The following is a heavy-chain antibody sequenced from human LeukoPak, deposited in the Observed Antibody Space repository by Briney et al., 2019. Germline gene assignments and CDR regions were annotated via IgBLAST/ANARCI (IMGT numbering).Heavy chain of an antibody. CDR1: GGSFSGYY. Sequence: SETLSLTCAVHGGSFSGYYWSWIRQPPGKGLEWIGEINHSGSTNYNPSLKSRVTISVDTSKNQFSLKLSSVTAADTAVYYCARGKYSSSWYLEFLPKPYNWFDPWGQGTLVTVSS. CDR3: ARGKYSSSWYLEFLPKPYNWFDP. D-gene: IGHD6-13*01. J-gene: IGHJ5*02. CDR2: INHSGST. V-gene: IGHV4-34*01.